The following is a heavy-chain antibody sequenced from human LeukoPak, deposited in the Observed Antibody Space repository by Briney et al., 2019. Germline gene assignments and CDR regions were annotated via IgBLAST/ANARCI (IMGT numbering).Heavy chain of an antibody. D-gene: IGHD6-6*01. J-gene: IGHJ4*02. CDR1: GFTFDDYA. CDR3: AKAIAARPGYFDY. V-gene: IGHV3-9*01. CDR2: ISWNSGSI. Sequence: PGRSLRLSCAASGFTFDDYAMHWVRHAPGKGLEWVSGISWNSGSIGYADSVKGRFTISRDNAKNSLYLQMNSLRAEDTALYYCAKAIAARPGYFDYWGQGTLVTVSS.